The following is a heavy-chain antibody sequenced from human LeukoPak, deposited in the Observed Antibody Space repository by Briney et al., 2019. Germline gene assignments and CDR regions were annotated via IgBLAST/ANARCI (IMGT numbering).Heavy chain of an antibody. J-gene: IGHJ3*02. D-gene: IGHD3-22*01. CDR1: GGSISSGGYY. Sequence: SQTLSLTCTVSGGSISSGGYYWSWIRQPPGKGLEWIGYIYYSGSTNYNPSLKSRVTISVDTSKNQFSLKLSSVTAADTAVYYCARDTLYYYDSSGHYDPYDAFDIWGQGTMVTVSS. CDR3: ARDTLYYYDSSGHYDPYDAFDI. V-gene: IGHV4-61*08. CDR2: IYYSGST.